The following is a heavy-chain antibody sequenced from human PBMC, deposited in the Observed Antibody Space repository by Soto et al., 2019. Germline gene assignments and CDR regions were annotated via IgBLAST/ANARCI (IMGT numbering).Heavy chain of an antibody. V-gene: IGHV3-43*01. CDR1: GFTVDDYT. CDR3: AKEGSELDSGLTSNVHDY. Sequence: PGGSLRLSCAASGFTVDDYTMHWVRQAPGKGLEWVSLISWDGGSTYYADSVKGRFTISRDNSKNSLYLQMNSLRTEDTALYYCAKEGSELDSGLTSNVHDYWGQGTLVTVSS. D-gene: IGHD2-15*01. J-gene: IGHJ4*02. CDR2: ISWDGGST.